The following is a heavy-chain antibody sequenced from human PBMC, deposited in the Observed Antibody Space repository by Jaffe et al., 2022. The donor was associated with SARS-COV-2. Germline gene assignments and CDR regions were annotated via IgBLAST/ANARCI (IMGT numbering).Heavy chain of an antibody. D-gene: IGHD1-26*01. CDR3: ARGSRVWVPSGANLDWFDP. J-gene: IGHJ5*02. CDR2: IYYSGST. Sequence: QVQLQESGPGLVKPSQTLSLTCTVSGGSISSGGYYWSWIRQHPGKGLEWIGYIYYSGSTYYNPSLKSRVTISVDTSKNQFSLKLSSVTAADTAVYYCARGSRVWVPSGANLDWFDPWGQGTLVTVSS. V-gene: IGHV4-31*03. CDR1: GGSISSGGYY.